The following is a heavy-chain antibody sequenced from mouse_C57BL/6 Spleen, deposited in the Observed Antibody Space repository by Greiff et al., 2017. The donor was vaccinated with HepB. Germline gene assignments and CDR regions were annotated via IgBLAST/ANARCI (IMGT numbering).Heavy chain of an antibody. CDR2: INPSSGYT. J-gene: IGHJ1*03. CDR1: GYTFTSYW. V-gene: IGHV1-7*01. CDR3: AGTTVVEYCDV. Sequence: QVQLKQSGAELAKPGASVKLSCKASGYTFTSYWMHWVKQRPGQGLEWIGYINPSSGYTKYNQKFKDKATLTADKSSSTAYMQLSSLTYEDSAVYYCAGTTVVEYCDVWGTGTTVTVSS. D-gene: IGHD1-1*01.